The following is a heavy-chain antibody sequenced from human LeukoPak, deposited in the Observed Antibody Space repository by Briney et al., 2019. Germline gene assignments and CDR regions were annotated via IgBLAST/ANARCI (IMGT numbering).Heavy chain of an antibody. CDR1: GYSFTSYW. Sequence: GESLKISCKGSGYSFTSYWIGWVRQMPGKGLEWMGIIYPGDSDTRYSPSFQGQVTISADKSISTAYLQWSSLKASDTAMYYCARQFCSTSCYTHYYYMDVWGKGTTVTASS. V-gene: IGHV5-51*01. J-gene: IGHJ6*03. D-gene: IGHD2-2*02. CDR3: ARQFCSTSCYTHYYYMDV. CDR2: IYPGDSDT.